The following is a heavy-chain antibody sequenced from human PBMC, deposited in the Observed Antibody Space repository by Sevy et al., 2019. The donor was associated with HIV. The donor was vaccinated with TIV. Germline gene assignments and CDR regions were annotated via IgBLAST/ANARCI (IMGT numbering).Heavy chain of an antibody. CDR3: ARAPSGSQGPGQYFQH. V-gene: IGHV1-18*01. Sequence: ASVKVSCKASGYTFTNYFITWVRQAPGQGLEWMGRISTYNTEYAQKFRGRLTMTTDTSTSTVYMELRSLRFDDTAVYYCARAPSGSQGPGQYFQHWGQGTLVTVSS. D-gene: IGHD1-26*01. CDR1: GYTFTNYF. J-gene: IGHJ1*01. CDR2: ISTYNT.